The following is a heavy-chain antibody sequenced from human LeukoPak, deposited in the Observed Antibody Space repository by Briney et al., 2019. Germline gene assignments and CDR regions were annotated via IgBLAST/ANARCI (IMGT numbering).Heavy chain of an antibody. D-gene: IGHD2-15*01. CDR2: IIPIFGIA. CDR1: GGTFSSYA. V-gene: IGHV1-69*04. J-gene: IGHJ3*02. Sequence: SVKVSRKASGGTFSSYAISWVRQAPGQGREWMGRIIPIFGIANYAQMFQCRVTITADKSTSTAYMELSSLRSDDTAVYYCASNVVSAFDIWGQGTMVTVSS. CDR3: ASNVVSAFDI.